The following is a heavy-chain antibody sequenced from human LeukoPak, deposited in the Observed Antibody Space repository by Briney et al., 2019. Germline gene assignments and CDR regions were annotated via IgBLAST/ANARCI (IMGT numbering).Heavy chain of an antibody. CDR2: ISSSSSYI. Sequence: GGSLRLSCAASRFTFSSYSMNWVRQAPGKGLEWVSSISSSSSYIYYADSVKGRFTISRDNAKNSLYLQMNSLRAEDTAVYYCAILWEYSSTFDYWGQGTLVTVSS. CDR1: RFTFSSYS. CDR3: AILWEYSSTFDY. V-gene: IGHV3-21*01. D-gene: IGHD5-18*01. J-gene: IGHJ4*02.